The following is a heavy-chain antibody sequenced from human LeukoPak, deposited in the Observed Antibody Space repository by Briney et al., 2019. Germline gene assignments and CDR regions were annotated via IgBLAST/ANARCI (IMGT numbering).Heavy chain of an antibody. CDR3: ARGAMNCSSTSCYVSHFDY. V-gene: IGHV4-34*01. CDR1: GGSFSGYY. D-gene: IGHD2-2*01. J-gene: IGHJ4*02. Sequence: PSETLSLTCAVYGGSFSGYYWSWIRQPPGKGLEWIGEINHSGSTNYNLSLKSRVTISVDTPKNQFSLKLSSVTAADTAVYYCARGAMNCSSTSCYVSHFDYWGQGTLVTVSS. CDR2: INHSGST.